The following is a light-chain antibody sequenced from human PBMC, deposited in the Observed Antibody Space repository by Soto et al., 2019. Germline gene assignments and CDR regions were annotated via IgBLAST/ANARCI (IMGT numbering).Light chain of an antibody. CDR2: EVS. CDR1: SSDVGDFDC. V-gene: IGLV2-23*02. Sequence: QSALTQPASVSGSPGQSITISCTGTSSDVGDFDCVSWYQQHPGKAPKLMIYEVSDRPSGVSNRFSGSKSGNTASLTISGLQAEDEAYYYCWSYAGNTIFVFGGGTKLTVL. J-gene: IGLJ2*01. CDR3: WSYAGNTIFV.